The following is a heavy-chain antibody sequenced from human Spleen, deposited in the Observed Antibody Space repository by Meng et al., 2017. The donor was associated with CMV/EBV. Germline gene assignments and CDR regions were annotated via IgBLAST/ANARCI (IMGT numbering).Heavy chain of an antibody. D-gene: IGHD3-10*01. V-gene: IGHV3-23*03. CDR3: ARGGWYFDY. CDR2: IYDDASST. CDR1: GITFHPYA. Sequence: LRLSCAASGITFHPYAMCWVRQTPGKGLEWVSVIYDDASSTFYADSVKGRFTISRDNSKDTLYLQMNSLRGEDTAVYYCARGGWYFDYWGQGTLVTVSS. J-gene: IGHJ4*02.